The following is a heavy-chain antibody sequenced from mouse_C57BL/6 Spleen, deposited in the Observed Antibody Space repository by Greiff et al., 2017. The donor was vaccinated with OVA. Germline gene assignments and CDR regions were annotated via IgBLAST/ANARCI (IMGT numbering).Heavy chain of an antibody. CDR2: IHPNSGST. V-gene: IGHV1-64*01. D-gene: IGHD1-1*01. CDR3: ARRYYGSSGYYFDY. CDR1: GYTFTSYW. J-gene: IGHJ2*01. Sequence: VQLQQPGAELVKPGASVKLSCKASGYTFTSYWMHWVKQRPGQGLEWIGMIHPNSGSTNYNEKFKSKATLTVDKSSSTAYMQLSSLTSEDSAVYYCARRYYGSSGYYFDYWGQGTTLTVSS.